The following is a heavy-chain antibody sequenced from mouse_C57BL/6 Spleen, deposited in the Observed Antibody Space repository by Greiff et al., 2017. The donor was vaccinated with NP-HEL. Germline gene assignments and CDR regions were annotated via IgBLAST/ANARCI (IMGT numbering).Heavy chain of an antibody. D-gene: IGHD2-5*01. Sequence: EVKLMESGEGLVKPGGSLKLSCAASGFTFSSYAMSWVRQTPEKRLEWVAYISSGGDYIYYADTVKGRFPISRDTARNTLYLQMSRLKSEDTAMYYCTREGTYYSNPYAMDYWGQGTSVTVSS. CDR2: ISSGGDYI. J-gene: IGHJ4*01. CDR3: TREGTYYSNPYAMDY. CDR1: GFTFSSYA. V-gene: IGHV5-9-1*02.